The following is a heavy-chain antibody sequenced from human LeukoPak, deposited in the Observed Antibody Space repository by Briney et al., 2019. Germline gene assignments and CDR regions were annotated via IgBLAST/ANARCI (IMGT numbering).Heavy chain of an antibody. D-gene: IGHD6-13*01. Sequence: ASVKASCKASGYTFTGYYMHWVRQAPGQGLEWMGWINPNSGGTNYAQKFQGRVTMTRDTSISTAYVELSRLRSDDTAVYYCARVAYSSSWYLFDYWGQGTLVTVSS. V-gene: IGHV1-2*02. CDR1: GYTFTGYY. CDR3: ARVAYSSSWYLFDY. CDR2: INPNSGGT. J-gene: IGHJ4*02.